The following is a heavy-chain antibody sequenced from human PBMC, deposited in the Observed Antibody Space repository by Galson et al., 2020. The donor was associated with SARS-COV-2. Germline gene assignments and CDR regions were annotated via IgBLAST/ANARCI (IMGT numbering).Heavy chain of an antibody. CDR1: GFTFSSYD. CDR3: ARAKPITIFGVVTPYYFDY. V-gene: IGHV3-13*01. CDR2: IGTAGDT. Sequence: GESLKISCAASGFTFSSYDMHWVRQATGKGLEWVSAIGTAGDTYYPGSVKGRFTISRENAKNSLYLQMNSLRAGDTAVYYCARAKPITIFGVVTPYYFDYWGQGTLVTVSS. J-gene: IGHJ4*02. D-gene: IGHD3-3*01.